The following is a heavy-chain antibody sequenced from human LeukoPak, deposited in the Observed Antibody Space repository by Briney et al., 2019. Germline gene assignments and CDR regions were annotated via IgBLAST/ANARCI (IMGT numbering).Heavy chain of an antibody. V-gene: IGHV1-8*01. D-gene: IGHD2-15*01. Sequence: GASVKVSCKASVYTFTSYDINWVRQATGQGLEWMGWMNPNSGNTGYAQKFQGRVTMTRNTSISTAYMELSSLRSEDTAVYYCATSRSNIVVVVAAAQPFDYWGQGTLVTVSS. CDR2: MNPNSGNT. CDR1: VYTFTSYD. CDR3: ATSRSNIVVVVAAAQPFDY. J-gene: IGHJ4*02.